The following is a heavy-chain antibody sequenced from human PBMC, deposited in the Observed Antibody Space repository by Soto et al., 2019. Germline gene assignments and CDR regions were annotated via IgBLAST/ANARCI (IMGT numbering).Heavy chain of an antibody. J-gene: IGHJ6*02. CDR2: IKQDGSEK. D-gene: IGHD4-17*01. V-gene: IGHV3-7*05. CDR3: VRESGHGDSEREGGIDV. Sequence: EVQLVESGGGLIQPGGSLRLSCAASGFTLRSFWMSWVRQAPGKGLEWVANIKQDGSEKYYVDSVRGRFTISRDNAKNSPYLQVTSLRAEDTAVYYCVRESGHGDSEREGGIDVWGPGTMVTVSS. CDR1: GFTLRSFW.